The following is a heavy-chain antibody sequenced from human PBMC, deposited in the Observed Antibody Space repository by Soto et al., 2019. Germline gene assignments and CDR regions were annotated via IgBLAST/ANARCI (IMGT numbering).Heavy chain of an antibody. CDR3: ARHTPAISISDH. D-gene: IGHD2-15*01. CDR1: GGSISSSSYY. V-gene: IGHV4-39*01. J-gene: IGHJ4*02. CDR2: INYSGST. Sequence: QLQLQESGPGLVKPSETLSLTCTVSGGSISSSSYYWGWIRQPPGKGLEWIGRINYSGSTYYNPSFTSRVTISVDTSKKQFSLKLSSVTAADTTVYYCARHTPAISISDHWGQGTMVTVSS.